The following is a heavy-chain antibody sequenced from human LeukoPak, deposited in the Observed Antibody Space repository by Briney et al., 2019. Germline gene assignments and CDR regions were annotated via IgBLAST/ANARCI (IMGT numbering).Heavy chain of an antibody. D-gene: IGHD3-9*01. CDR2: IRNKAYGATA. V-gene: IGHV3-49*03. CDR1: GFTFGDYA. CDR3: STVKDASPGYYYFDY. J-gene: IGHJ4*02. Sequence: TGGSLRLSCTTSGFTFGDYAMSWFRQTPGKGLEWVGFIRNKAYGATADYAASVKGRFTISRDDSKSIAYLQLNSLKTEDTAVFYCSTVKDASPGYYYFDYWGQGTLVTVSS.